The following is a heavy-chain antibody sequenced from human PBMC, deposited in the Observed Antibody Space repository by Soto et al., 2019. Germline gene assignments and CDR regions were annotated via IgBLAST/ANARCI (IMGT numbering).Heavy chain of an antibody. CDR3: AMAAYYGSGRSVVVDV. Sequence: QVQLVQSGAAVKKPGSSVKVACKASGGTFSSYAISWVRQAPGQGLEWMGGIIPIFGTAHYAQKFQGRVTITADESTSTAYIELSSLRSEDTAVYYCAMAAYYGSGRSVVVDVWGKGTTVTFSS. J-gene: IGHJ6*04. V-gene: IGHV1-69*01. D-gene: IGHD3-10*01. CDR1: GGTFSSYA. CDR2: IIPIFGTA.